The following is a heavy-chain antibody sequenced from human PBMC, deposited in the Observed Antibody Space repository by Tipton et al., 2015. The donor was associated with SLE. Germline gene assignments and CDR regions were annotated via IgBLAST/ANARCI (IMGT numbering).Heavy chain of an antibody. D-gene: IGHD6-19*01. J-gene: IGHJ4*02. CDR1: GGTFSSYA. V-gene: IGHV1-69*01. CDR3: ARATCAARYSSGWYDY. Sequence: QSGPEVKKPGSSVKVSCKASGGTFSSYAISWVRQAPGQGLEWMGGIIPIFGTANYAQKFQGRVTITADESTSTAYMELRSLRSDDTAVYYCARATCAARYSSGWYDYWGQGTLVTVSS. CDR2: IIPIFGTA.